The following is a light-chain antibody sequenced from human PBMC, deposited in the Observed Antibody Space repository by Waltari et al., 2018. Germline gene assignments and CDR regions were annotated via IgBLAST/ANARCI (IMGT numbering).Light chain of an antibody. CDR1: SGDIGYYNF. J-gene: IGLJ2*01. CDR3: TSYTNMNTVI. CDR2: DVS. V-gene: IGLV2-14*01. Sequence: QSALTQPASVSGSPGPSITISCPGTSGDIGYYNFVSWYQQHPGKSPKLMMFDVSRWPSGVSHRFSGSKSGNTASLTISGLQAEDEADYYCTSYTNMNTVIFGGGTKVTVL.